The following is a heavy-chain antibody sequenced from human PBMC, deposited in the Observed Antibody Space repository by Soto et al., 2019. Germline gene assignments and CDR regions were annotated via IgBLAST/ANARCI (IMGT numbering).Heavy chain of an antibody. CDR1: GYTFSNYG. D-gene: IGHD6-19*01. CDR2: ISGYNGNT. CDR3: SRFIMVGGWFDPNYYHGMDV. V-gene: IGHV1-18*01. J-gene: IGHJ6*02. Sequence: QVQLVQSGAEVKKPGASVTVYCKTSGYTFSNYGITWVRQAPGQGLEWMGWISGYNGNTSYAQTVQGRVTMTTDTSTGTVYMELRSLKSDDTAIYYCSRFIMVGGWFDPNYYHGMDVWGQGTTVTVSS.